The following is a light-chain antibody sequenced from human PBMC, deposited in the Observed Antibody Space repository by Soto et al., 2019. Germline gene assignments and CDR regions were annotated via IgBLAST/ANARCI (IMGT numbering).Light chain of an antibody. J-gene: IGKJ1*01. V-gene: IGKV1-5*03. CDR2: KAS. Sequence: DFQMTQSPSTLSASVGDRVTITCRASQNINSWLAWYQQKPGKAPKLLIYKASNLESGVPSRFSGSGSGTEFTLTISSLQPDDFATYYCQQDYLYWTFGQGTKVEIK. CDR3: QQDYLYWT. CDR1: QNINSW.